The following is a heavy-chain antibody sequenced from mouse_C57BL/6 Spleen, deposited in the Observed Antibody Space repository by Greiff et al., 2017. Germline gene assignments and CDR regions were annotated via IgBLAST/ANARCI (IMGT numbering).Heavy chain of an antibody. J-gene: IGHJ2*01. Sequence: QVQLQQSGAELVKPGASVKLSCKASGYTFTSYWMHWVKQRPGQGLEWIGMIHPNSGSTNYNEKFKSKATLTVDKSSSTAYMQLSSLTSEDSAVYYCARTYDGYRYYFDYWGQGTTLTVSS. CDR3: ARTYDGYRYYFDY. CDR2: IHPNSGST. CDR1: GYTFTSYW. V-gene: IGHV1-64*01. D-gene: IGHD2-3*01.